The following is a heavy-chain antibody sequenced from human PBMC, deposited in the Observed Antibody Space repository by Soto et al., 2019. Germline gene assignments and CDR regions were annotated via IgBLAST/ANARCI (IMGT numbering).Heavy chain of an antibody. CDR2: IIPILGIA. CDR3: AGRYCSGGSCYKRNWFDP. D-gene: IGHD2-15*01. V-gene: IGHV1-69*02. CDR1: GGTFSSYT. Sequence: QVQLVQSGAEVKKPGSSVKVSCKASGGTFSSYTISWVRQAPGQGLEWMGRIIPILGIANYAQKFQGRVTITADKSTSTAYMELSSLRSEDTAVYYCAGRYCSGGSCYKRNWFDPWGQGTLVTVSS. J-gene: IGHJ5*02.